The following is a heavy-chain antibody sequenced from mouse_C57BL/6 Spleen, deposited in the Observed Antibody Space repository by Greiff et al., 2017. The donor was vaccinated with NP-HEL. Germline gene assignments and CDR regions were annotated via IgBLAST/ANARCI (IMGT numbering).Heavy chain of an antibody. CDR1: GFTFSSYA. J-gene: IGHJ2*01. CDR2: ISDGGSYT. Sequence: EVMLVESGGGLVKPGGSLKLSCAASGFTFSSYAMSWVRQTPEKRLEWVAIISDGGSYTYYPDNVKGRFTISRDNVKNNLYLQMSHLKSEDTAMYYCERDRGIYYFDYWGQGTTLTVSS. V-gene: IGHV5-4*01. D-gene: IGHD4-1*01. CDR3: ERDRGIYYFDY.